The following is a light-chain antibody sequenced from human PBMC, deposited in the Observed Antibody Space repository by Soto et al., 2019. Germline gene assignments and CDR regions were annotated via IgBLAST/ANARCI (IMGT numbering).Light chain of an antibody. CDR2: RAS. J-gene: IGKJ1*01. CDR3: KKYNNLWT. V-gene: IGKV3-15*01. CDR1: HSVYSN. Sequence: EIVITQSPATLSVSPGERATLSCTASHSVYSNVAWFQQRPDQAPRLLIYRASTRATGTPARFSGRGSGTEFTPTITSLDSEYFILYYCKKYNNLWTFGEGTEVEIK.